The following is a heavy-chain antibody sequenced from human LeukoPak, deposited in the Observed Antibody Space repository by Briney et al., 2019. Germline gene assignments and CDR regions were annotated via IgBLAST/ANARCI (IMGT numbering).Heavy chain of an antibody. V-gene: IGHV3-30*02. D-gene: IGHD1-14*01. CDR3: AKDNPIDEVSGLGPGD. CDR2: IRSDGSEK. J-gene: IGHJ4*02. Sequence: GGSLRLSCAASGFTFRSSGMHWVRRAPGRGLEWVACIRSDGSEKFYADAVEGRFTISRDNSRNTLYLQMNILRSEDTAVYYCAKDNPIDEVSGLGPGDWGQGTLVTVSS. CDR1: GFTFRSSG.